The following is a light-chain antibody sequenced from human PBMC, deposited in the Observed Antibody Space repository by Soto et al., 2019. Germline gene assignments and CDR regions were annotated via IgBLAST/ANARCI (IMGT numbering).Light chain of an antibody. CDR3: QQSYSSRT. CDR2: GAS. Sequence: EILMTQSPATLSVSPGESATLSCRASHRVSGYLAWYQQKPGQAPRLLIYGASTRATGVPARFSGSGSGTVFTLTISSLQSEDYATYYCQQSYSSRTFGQGTTLEIK. J-gene: IGKJ1*01. V-gene: IGKV3-15*01. CDR1: HRVSGY.